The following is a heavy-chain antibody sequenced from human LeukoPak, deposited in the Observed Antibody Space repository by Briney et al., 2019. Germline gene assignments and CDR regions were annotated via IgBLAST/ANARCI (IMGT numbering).Heavy chain of an antibody. CDR3: AKGPLPRIDY. Sequence: GGSLRLSRAASGFTFSNSAMNWVRQAPGKGLEWVSAINGRGSSTYYADSVKGRFTISRDNSKNTLYLQMNSLRAEDTALYYCAKGPLPRIDYWGQGTLVTVSP. J-gene: IGHJ4*02. V-gene: IGHV3-23*01. CDR2: INGRGSST. CDR1: GFTFSNSA.